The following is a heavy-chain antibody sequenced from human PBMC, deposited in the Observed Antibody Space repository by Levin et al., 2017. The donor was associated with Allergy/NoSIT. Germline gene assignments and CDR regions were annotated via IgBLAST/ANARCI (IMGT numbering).Heavy chain of an antibody. D-gene: IGHD2-21*02. J-gene: IGHJ4*02. CDR3: ARGRRSWDLYCGGDCSRPSPPDGY. V-gene: IGHV4-34*01. CDR1: GGSFSGYY. Sequence: PSETLSLTCAVYGGSFSGYYWSWIRQPPGKGLEWIGEINHSGSTNYNPSLKSRVTISVDTSKNQFSLKLSSVTAADTAVYYCARGRRSWDLYCGGDCSRPSPPDGYWGQGTLVTVSS. CDR2: INHSGST.